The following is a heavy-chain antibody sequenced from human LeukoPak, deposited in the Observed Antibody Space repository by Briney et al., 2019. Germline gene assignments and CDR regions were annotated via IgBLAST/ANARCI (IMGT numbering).Heavy chain of an antibody. CDR1: GASMSSNY. Sequence: PSEALSLTCNVSGASMSSNYWSWIRQPPGKGLEWIGYIYHSGNTNYSPSLESRVTMSVDESKNQFSLRVHFVSAADTAVYYCASTRRAAVAGRFDSWGQGTLVTVSS. V-gene: IGHV4-4*09. CDR2: IYHSGNT. J-gene: IGHJ4*02. D-gene: IGHD6-19*01. CDR3: ASTRRAAVAGRFDS.